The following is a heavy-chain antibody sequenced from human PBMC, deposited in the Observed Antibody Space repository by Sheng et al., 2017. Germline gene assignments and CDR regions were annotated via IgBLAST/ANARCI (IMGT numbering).Heavy chain of an antibody. CDR2: IKEDGSEE. CDR1: GFTFSSYW. V-gene: IGHV3-7*01. D-gene: IGHD6-19*01. J-gene: IGHJ4*02. Sequence: EVQLVESGGGLVQPGGSLRLSCVASGFTFSSYWMNWVRQAPGKGLEWVAHIKEDGSEEYHVDSVRGRFTISRDNARSLCSANEQSESRRHGCILCARGGGWTCDYWGQGTLVTVSS. CDR3: ARGGGWTCDY.